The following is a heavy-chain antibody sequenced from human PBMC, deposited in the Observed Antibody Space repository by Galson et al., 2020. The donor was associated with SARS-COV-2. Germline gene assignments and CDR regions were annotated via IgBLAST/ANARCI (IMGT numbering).Heavy chain of an antibody. CDR2: IIPILGIA. D-gene: IGHD5-12*01. J-gene: IGHJ4*02. V-gene: IGHV1-69*10. CDR1: GGTFSSYA. Sequence: SVKVSCKASGGTFSSYAISWVRQAPGQGLEWMGGIIPILGIANYAQKFQGRVTITADKSTSTAYMELSSLRSEDTAVYYCARGRGYSGYGTLYYFDYWGQGPLVTVSS. CDR3: ARGRGYSGYGTLYYFDY.